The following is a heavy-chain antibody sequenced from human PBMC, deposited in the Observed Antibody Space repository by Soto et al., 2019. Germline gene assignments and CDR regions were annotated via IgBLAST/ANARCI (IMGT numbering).Heavy chain of an antibody. CDR1: GGYITSTIYY. CDR3: ARQGNPSDSTGYYYYFDY. V-gene: IGHV4-39*01. CDR2: IYYSGST. D-gene: IGHD3-22*01. Sequence: SETLSLTCTVSGGYITSTIYYWGWIRQPPGKGLEWIGSIYYSGSTYYNPSLKSRVTMSVDTSKNQFSLKLSSVTAADTAVYYRARQGNPSDSTGYYYYFDYWGQGALVTVSS. J-gene: IGHJ4*02.